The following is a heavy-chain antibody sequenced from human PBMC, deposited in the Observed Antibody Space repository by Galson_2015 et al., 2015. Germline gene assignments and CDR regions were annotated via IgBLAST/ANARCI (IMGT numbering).Heavy chain of an antibody. CDR3: AKDKGSGSYYTPTPYGMDV. Sequence: SLRLSCAASGFTFDDYAMHWVRQAPGKGLEWVSGISWNSGSIGYADFVKGRFTISRDNAKNSLYLQMNSLRAEDTALYYCAKDKGSGSYYTPTPYGMDVWGQGTTVTVSS. D-gene: IGHD3-10*01. CDR2: ISWNSGSI. CDR1: GFTFDDYA. J-gene: IGHJ6*02. V-gene: IGHV3-9*01.